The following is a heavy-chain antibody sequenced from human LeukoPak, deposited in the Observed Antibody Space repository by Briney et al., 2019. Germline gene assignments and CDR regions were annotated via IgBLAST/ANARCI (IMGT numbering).Heavy chain of an antibody. CDR2: IKEDGSEK. Sequence: GGSLRLSCAASGFTLSTYWMSWVRQAPGKGLEWVANIKEDGSEKYYVDSVKGRFIISRDNAKNSLYLQMNSLRAEDTALYYCARDRGLGVKVMYFDYWGQGTLVTVSS. D-gene: IGHD3-10*01. CDR1: GFTLSTYW. J-gene: IGHJ4*02. V-gene: IGHV3-7*03. CDR3: ARDRGLGVKVMYFDY.